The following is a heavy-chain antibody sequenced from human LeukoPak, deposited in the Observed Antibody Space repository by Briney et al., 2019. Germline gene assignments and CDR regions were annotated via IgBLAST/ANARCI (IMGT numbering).Heavy chain of an antibody. CDR3: TTLSRDL. CDR2: ISYDGSNK. Sequence: WGSLRLSCAASGFTFSSYAMHWVRQAPGKGLEWVAVISYDGSNKYYADSVKGRFTISRDNSKNTLYLQMNSLKTEDTAVYYCTTLSRDLWGQGTMVTVSS. V-gene: IGHV3-30*04. CDR1: GFTFSSYA. D-gene: IGHD1-14*01. J-gene: IGHJ3*01.